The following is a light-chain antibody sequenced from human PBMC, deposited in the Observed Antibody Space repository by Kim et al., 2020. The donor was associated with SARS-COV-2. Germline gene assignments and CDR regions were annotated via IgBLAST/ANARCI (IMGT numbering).Light chain of an antibody. V-gene: IGKV1-5*03. J-gene: IGKJ1*01. Sequence: DIQMTQSPSTLSASVGDRVTITCRASQSISTWLARYQQKPGKAPKLLIYKASSLESGVPSRFSGSGSGTDFTLTVSSLQPDDFATYYCQQYNSYPWTFGQGTKVDIK. CDR2: KAS. CDR3: QQYNSYPWT. CDR1: QSISTW.